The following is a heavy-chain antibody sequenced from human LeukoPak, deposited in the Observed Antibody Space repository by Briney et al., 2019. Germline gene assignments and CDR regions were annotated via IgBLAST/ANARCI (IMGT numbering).Heavy chain of an antibody. J-gene: IGHJ4*02. Sequence: GSLRPSCAASGFTFSSYAMHWVRQAPGKGLEYVSAISSNGGSTYYANSVKGRFTISRDNAKNSLYLQMNSLRAEDTAVYYCARFIAAPYYFDYWGQGTLVTVSS. D-gene: IGHD6-13*01. CDR2: ISSNGGST. V-gene: IGHV3-64*01. CDR1: GFTFSSYA. CDR3: ARFIAAPYYFDY.